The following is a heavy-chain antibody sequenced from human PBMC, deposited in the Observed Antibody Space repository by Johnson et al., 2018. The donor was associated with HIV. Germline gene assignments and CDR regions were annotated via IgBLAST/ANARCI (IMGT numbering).Heavy chain of an antibody. V-gene: IGHV3-30-3*01. CDR3: ASILVVAAQEADAFDI. D-gene: IGHD2-15*01. Sequence: QVQLVESGGGVVQPGRSLRLSCAASGFTFSSYAMHWVRQAPGKGLEWVAVISYAGSNKYYADSVKGRFTISSDNSKNTLYLQMNSLRAEDTAVYYCASILVVAAQEADAFDIWGQGTMVTVSS. CDR2: ISYAGSNK. CDR1: GFTFSSYA. J-gene: IGHJ3*02.